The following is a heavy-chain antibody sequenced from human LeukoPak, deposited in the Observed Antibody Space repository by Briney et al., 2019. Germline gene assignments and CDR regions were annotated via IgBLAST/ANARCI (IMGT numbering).Heavy chain of an antibody. CDR3: ARGPYGGRFRWGKKYYFDY. J-gene: IGHJ4*02. CDR2: IGTAGDT. CDR1: GFTFSSYD. Sequence: PRGSLRLSCAASGFTFSSYDMHWVRQATGKGLEWVSAIGTAGDTYYPGSVKGRFTISRENAKNSLYLQMNSLRAEDTAVYYCARGPYGGRFRWGKKYYFDYWGQGTLVTVSS. V-gene: IGHV3-13*01. D-gene: IGHD4-23*01.